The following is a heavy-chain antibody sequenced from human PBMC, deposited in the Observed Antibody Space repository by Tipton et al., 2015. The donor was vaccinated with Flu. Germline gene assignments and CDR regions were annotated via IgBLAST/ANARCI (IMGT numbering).Heavy chain of an antibody. CDR2: IYYSGNT. Sequence: TLSLTCTVSGGSISSGGAYWSWIRQHPGKGLEWIGCIYYSGNTYYNPSLKSRVTISVDTSKNQFSLKLRSVTAADTAVYYCARRDYSNYVSDPKNWFDPWGQGTLVTVSS. D-gene: IGHD4-11*01. V-gene: IGHV4-31*03. CDR3: ARRDYSNYVSDPKNWFDP. CDR1: GGSISSGGAY. J-gene: IGHJ5*02.